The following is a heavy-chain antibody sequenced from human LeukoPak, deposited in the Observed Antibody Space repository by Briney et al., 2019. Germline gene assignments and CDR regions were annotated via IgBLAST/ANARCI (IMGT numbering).Heavy chain of an antibody. D-gene: IGHD2-15*01. Sequence: SKTLFLTCAVYGGSFSGYYWSWIRQPPGKGLEWIGEINHSGSTNYNPSLKSRVTISVDTSKNQFSLKLSSVTAADTAVYHCARVVVSHLRFDPWGQGTLVTVSS. V-gene: IGHV4-34*01. CDR1: GGSFSGYY. CDR2: INHSGST. J-gene: IGHJ5*02. CDR3: ARVVVSHLRFDP.